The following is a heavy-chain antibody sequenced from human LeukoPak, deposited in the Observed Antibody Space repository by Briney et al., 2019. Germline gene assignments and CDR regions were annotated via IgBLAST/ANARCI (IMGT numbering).Heavy chain of an antibody. Sequence: QPGRSLRLSCAASGFTFSSYAMHWVRQAPGKGLEWVAVISYDGSNKYYADSVKGRFTISRDNFKNTLYLQMNSLRAEDTAVYYCARADDSSGNPFDYWGQGTLVTVSS. J-gene: IGHJ4*02. D-gene: IGHD3-22*01. CDR1: GFTFSSYA. V-gene: IGHV3-30*01. CDR2: ISYDGSNK. CDR3: ARADDSSGNPFDY.